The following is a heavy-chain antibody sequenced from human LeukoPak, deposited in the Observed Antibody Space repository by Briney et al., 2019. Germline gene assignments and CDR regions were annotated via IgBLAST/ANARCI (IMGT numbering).Heavy chain of an antibody. Sequence: ASVKVSCKASGYTFTGYYMHWVRQAPGQGLEWMGWINPNSGGTNHAQKFQGRVTMTRDTSISTAYMELSRLRSDDTAVYYCARAVSTSSPDIFDPWGQGTLVTVSS. D-gene: IGHD2-2*01. CDR1: GYTFTGYY. J-gene: IGHJ5*02. CDR2: INPNSGGT. CDR3: ARAVSTSSPDIFDP. V-gene: IGHV1-2*02.